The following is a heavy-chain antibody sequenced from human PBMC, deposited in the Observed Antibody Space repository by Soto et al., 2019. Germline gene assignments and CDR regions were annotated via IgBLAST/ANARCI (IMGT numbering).Heavy chain of an antibody. CDR3: ASEAYVGVTASAAFDY. Sequence: QVQLVQSGAEVKKPGSSVKVSCKASGGTFSSYTISWVRQAPGQGLEWMGGIIPILGIANYAEKFQGRVTLTADKPTSTAYMELSSLRSEDTAVYYCASEAYVGVTASAAFDYWGQGTLVTVSS. V-gene: IGHV1-69*02. J-gene: IGHJ4*02. CDR2: IIPILGIA. CDR1: GGTFSSYT. D-gene: IGHD2-21*02.